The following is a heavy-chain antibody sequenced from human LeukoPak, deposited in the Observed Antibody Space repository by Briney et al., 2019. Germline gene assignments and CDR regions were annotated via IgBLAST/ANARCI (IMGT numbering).Heavy chain of an antibody. CDR1: GGSFSGYY. Sequence: PSETLSLTCAVYGGSFSGYYWSWIRQPPGKGLEWIGEINHSGSTNYNPSLKSRVTISVDTSKNQFSLKLSPVTAADTAVYYCARNPLGCSSTSCYRTGGMDVWGQGTTVTVSS. CDR3: ARNPLGCSSTSCYRTGGMDV. D-gene: IGHD2-2*01. J-gene: IGHJ6*02. CDR2: INHSGST. V-gene: IGHV4-34*01.